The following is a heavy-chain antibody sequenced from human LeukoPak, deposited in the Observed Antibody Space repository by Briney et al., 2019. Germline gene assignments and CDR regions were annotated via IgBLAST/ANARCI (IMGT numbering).Heavy chain of an antibody. Sequence: ASVKVSCKASGYTFTSYYMHWVRQAPGQGLEWIGIINPSGGSTSYAQKFQGRVTMTRDTSTSTVYMELSSLRSEDTAVYYCARVSSGMRDAFDIWGQGTMVTVSS. D-gene: IGHD6-19*01. V-gene: IGHV1-46*01. J-gene: IGHJ3*02. CDR2: INPSGGST. CDR3: ARVSSGMRDAFDI. CDR1: GYTFTSYY.